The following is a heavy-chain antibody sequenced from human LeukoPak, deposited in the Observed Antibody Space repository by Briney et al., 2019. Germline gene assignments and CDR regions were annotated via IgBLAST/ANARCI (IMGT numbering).Heavy chain of an antibody. J-gene: IGHJ4*02. D-gene: IGHD6-13*01. CDR3: ARRRSSCCFDY. V-gene: IGHV4-38-2*01. CDR1: GYSVSSGYY. CDR2: IYHSGST. Sequence: PSETLSLTCAVSGYSVSSGYYWGWIRQPPGKGLEWIGSIYHSGSTYYNPSLKSRVTISVDTSKNQFSLKLSSVTAADTAVYYCARRRSSCCFDYWGQGTLVTVSS.